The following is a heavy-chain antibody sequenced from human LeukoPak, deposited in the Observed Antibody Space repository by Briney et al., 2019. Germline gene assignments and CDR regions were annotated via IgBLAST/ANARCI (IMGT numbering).Heavy chain of an antibody. CDR2: IYYSGST. V-gene: IGHV4-59*01. J-gene: IGHJ4*02. CDR1: GGSISSYY. D-gene: IGHD3-9*01. Sequence: SETLSLTCTVSGGSISSYYWSWIRQPPGKGLEWIGYIYYSGSTNYNPSLKSRVTISVDTSKNQFSLKLSSVTAADTAVYYCASGSYDILPGYYFDYWGQGTLVTVSS. CDR3: ASGSYDILPGYYFDY.